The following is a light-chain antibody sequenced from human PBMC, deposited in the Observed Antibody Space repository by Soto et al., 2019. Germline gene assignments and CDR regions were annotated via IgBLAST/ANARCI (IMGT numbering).Light chain of an antibody. CDR3: QQYNNWPPWT. J-gene: IGKJ1*01. Sequence: DIQMTQPPSSLSASVGDRVTITCRASQNIIFYLNWYQQRIGKSPKLLIYAASNLQSGVPSRFSGSGSGTDFTLTISNLQPEDFAVYICQQYNNWPPWTFGQGTKVDSK. V-gene: IGKV1-39*01. CDR1: QNIIFY. CDR2: AAS.